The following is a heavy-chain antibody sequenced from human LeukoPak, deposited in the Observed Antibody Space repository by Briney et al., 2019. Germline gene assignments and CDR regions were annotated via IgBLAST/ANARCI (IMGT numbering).Heavy chain of an antibody. J-gene: IGHJ4*02. CDR1: GFTVSSNY. Sequence: GGSLRLSCAASGFTVSSNYMGWVRQAPGKGLEWVSVIYSGGSTYSADSVKGRFTISRDNSKNTLYLQMNSLRAEDTAVYYCARDSNYDTSGHYYWGQGTLVTVSS. CDR3: ARDSNYDTSGHYY. V-gene: IGHV3-53*01. D-gene: IGHD3-22*01. CDR2: IYSGGST.